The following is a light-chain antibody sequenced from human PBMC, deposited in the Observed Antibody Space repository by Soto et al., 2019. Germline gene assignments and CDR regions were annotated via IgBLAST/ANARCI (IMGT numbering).Light chain of an antibody. CDR3: SSYTSSSIL. J-gene: IGLJ2*01. CDR2: DVS. CDR1: SSDVGGYNY. Sequence: QSALTQPASVSGSPGQSITISCTGTSSDVGGYNYVSWYQQHPGKAPKLMIYDVSNRPSGASNRFSGSKSGNTASLTISGLQAEDEADYYCSSYTSSSILFGGGTKVTVL. V-gene: IGLV2-14*01.